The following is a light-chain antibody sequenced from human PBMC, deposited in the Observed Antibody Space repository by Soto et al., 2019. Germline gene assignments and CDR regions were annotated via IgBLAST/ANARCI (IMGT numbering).Light chain of an antibody. V-gene: IGKV2-28*01. CDR2: LGS. J-gene: IGKJ2*01. CDR3: MQALQTPYT. Sequence: DIVMTQSPLSLPVTPGEPASISCRSSQSLLHGNGYNYLDWYLQKPGQSPQLLIYLGSNRASGVPDRFSGSGSGIHFTLKTSRVEAEDVGIYYCMQALQTPYTFGQGTKLEVK. CDR1: QSLLHGNGYNY.